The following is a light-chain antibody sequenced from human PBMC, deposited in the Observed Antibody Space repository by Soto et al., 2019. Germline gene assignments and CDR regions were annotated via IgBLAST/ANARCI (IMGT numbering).Light chain of an antibody. J-gene: IGKJ2*02. Sequence: EIVLTQSPGTLSLSPGERATLSCRAGQSVSDNYLAWYQQKPGQAPRLLIYGASIRATGIPVRFSGSGSGTDFTLTISRLEPEDCAVYYCQQYGNSPRTFGQGTKLEIK. CDR1: QSVSDNY. V-gene: IGKV3-20*01. CDR2: GAS. CDR3: QQYGNSPRT.